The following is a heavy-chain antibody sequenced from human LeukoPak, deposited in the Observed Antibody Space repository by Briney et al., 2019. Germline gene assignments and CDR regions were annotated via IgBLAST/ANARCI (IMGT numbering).Heavy chain of an antibody. D-gene: IGHD5-12*01. CDR1: GFTFSSYW. V-gene: IGHV3-74*01. CDR3: ARGAPGYGDAFDI. Sequence: PGGSLRLSCAASGFTFSSYWMHWVRQAPGKGLVWVSRINSDGSSTSYADSVKGRFTISRDNAKNTLYLQMNSLRAEDTAVYYCARGAPGYGDAFDIWGQGTMVTVSS. CDR2: INSDGSST. J-gene: IGHJ3*02.